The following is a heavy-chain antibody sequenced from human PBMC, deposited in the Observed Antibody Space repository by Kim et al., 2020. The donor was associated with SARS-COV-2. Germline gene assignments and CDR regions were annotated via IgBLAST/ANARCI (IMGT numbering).Heavy chain of an antibody. CDR3: ARHERTGREIKYFYY. D-gene: IGHD2-8*02. Sequence: SETLSLTCAVSGGSISGSSYLWGWIRQPPGKGLEWIGSIFSSGSTRYNPSLKSLVTVSAETTKNQFSLRLNPGTAADTAVYYCARHERTGREIKYFYYWG. CDR1: GGSISGSSYL. V-gene: IGHV4-39*01. J-gene: IGHJ4*01. CDR2: IFSSGST.